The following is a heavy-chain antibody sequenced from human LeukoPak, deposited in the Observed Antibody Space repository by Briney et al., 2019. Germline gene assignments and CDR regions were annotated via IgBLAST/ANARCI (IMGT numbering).Heavy chain of an antibody. CDR2: ISYDGTNK. CDR1: GFTFSSYG. D-gene: IGHD3-3*01. Sequence: GGSLRLSCAASGFTFSSYGMHWVRQAPGKGLEWVAVISYDGTNKYYADSVKGRFTISRDNAKNSLYLQMNSLIAEDTVVYYCARSSKSSITIFGSASDYWGQGTLVTVSS. J-gene: IGHJ4*02. V-gene: IGHV3-30*03. CDR3: ARSSKSSITIFGSASDY.